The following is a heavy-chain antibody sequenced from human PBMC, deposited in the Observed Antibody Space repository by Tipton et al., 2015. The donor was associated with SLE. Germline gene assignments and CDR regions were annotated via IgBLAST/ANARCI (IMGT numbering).Heavy chain of an antibody. CDR2: IYYSGST. V-gene: IGHV4-59*01. D-gene: IGHD3-10*01. Sequence: TLSLTCTVSGGSISTYYWSWTRQPPGKGLEWIGYIYYSGSTHYNPSLKSRVTISVDTSKNHFSLKLTSVTAADTAIYYCARGRWYSASGNYYNVYFDYWGQGTLVTVP. CDR1: GGSISTYY. CDR3: ARGRWYSASGNYYNVYFDY. J-gene: IGHJ4*02.